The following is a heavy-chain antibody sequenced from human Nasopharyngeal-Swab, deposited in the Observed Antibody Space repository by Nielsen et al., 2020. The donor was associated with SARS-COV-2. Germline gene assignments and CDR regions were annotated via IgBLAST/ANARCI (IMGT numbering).Heavy chain of an antibody. D-gene: IGHD3-16*02. J-gene: IGHJ4*02. Sequence: WVRQAPGQRLEWMGWINAGNGNTKYFQKFQGRVTITRDTSASTAYMELSSLRSEDTAVYYCASGGAGGVIVTYYFDYWGQGTLVTVSS. V-gene: IGHV1-3*01. CDR2: INAGNGNT. CDR3: ASGGAGGVIVTYYFDY.